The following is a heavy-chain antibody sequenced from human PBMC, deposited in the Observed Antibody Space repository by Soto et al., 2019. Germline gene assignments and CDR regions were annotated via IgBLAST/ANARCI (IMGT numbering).Heavy chain of an antibody. CDR2: IATYNSNR. J-gene: IGHJ5*02. D-gene: IGHD3-10*01. CDR3: ARVVRGVVNWFDP. V-gene: IGHV1-18*01. CDR1: GDTFTNFG. Sequence: HLVQSGPEVKKPGASITVSCKTSGDTFTNFGLSWVRQAPGQGLGWMGWIATYNSNRNYAQKFQGRLTLTTDTSTSTAYMELKNLGYDDTAVYYCARVVRGVVNWFDPWGQGTLVTVSS.